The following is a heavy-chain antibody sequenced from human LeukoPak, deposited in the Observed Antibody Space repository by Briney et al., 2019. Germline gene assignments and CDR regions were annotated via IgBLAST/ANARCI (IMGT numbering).Heavy chain of an antibody. CDR2: ISGSGGST. V-gene: IGHV3-23*01. D-gene: IGHD3-22*01. Sequence: PGGSLRLSCAASGFTFSSYGMHWVRQAPGKGLEWVSAISGSGGSTYYADSVKGRFTISRDNSKNTLYLQMNSLRAEDTAVYYCAKEPNAGYYLGDYWGQGTLVTVSS. CDR3: AKEPNAGYYLGDY. J-gene: IGHJ4*02. CDR1: GFTFSSYG.